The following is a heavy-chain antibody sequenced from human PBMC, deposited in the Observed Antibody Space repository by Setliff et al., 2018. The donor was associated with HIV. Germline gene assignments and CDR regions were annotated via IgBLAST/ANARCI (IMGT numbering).Heavy chain of an antibody. D-gene: IGHD4-4*01. J-gene: IGHJ4*02. Sequence: KASETLSLTCTVSGDSTKSHHWSWIRQPAGKGLEWLAYTDASGDTNYNPSLRGRVIISLDTSNNQFSLNLNSVTAADTAVYYCARQLDYTNGRYFDYWGPGTLVTVSS. CDR1: GDSTKSHH. CDR2: TDASGDT. CDR3: ARQLDYTNGRYFDY. V-gene: IGHV4-4*09.